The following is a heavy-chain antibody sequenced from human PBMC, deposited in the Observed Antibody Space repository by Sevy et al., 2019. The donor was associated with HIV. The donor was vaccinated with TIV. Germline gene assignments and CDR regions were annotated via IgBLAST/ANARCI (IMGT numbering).Heavy chain of an antibody. CDR2: ISSSGSSI. Sequence: GGSLRLSCTASGFTFSSYDMTWVRPAPGKGLEWVSKISSSGSSIYYADPVKGRFTISRDKAKNSLNLQMNSLRAEDTAVYYCTGNGGACDNGFYPWGQGTLVTVSS. V-gene: IGHV3-48*03. D-gene: IGHD2-21*01. CDR3: TGNGGACDNGFYP. CDR1: GFTFSSYD. J-gene: IGHJ5*02.